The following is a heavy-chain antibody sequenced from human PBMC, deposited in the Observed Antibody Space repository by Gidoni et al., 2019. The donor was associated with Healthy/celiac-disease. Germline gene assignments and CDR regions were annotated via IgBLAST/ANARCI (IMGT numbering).Heavy chain of an antibody. V-gene: IGHV3-33*01. CDR2: IWYDGSNK. Sequence: QVQLVESGGGVVQPGRSLRLSCAASGVPFSSDGMPWVRQAPGKGLEWVAVIWYDGSNKYYADSVKGRFTISRDNSKNTLYLQMNSLRAEDTAVYYCAREAWERSSTLAVAGILDYWGQGTLVTVSS. CDR1: GVPFSSDG. CDR3: AREAWERSSTLAVAGILDY. J-gene: IGHJ4*02. D-gene: IGHD6-19*01.